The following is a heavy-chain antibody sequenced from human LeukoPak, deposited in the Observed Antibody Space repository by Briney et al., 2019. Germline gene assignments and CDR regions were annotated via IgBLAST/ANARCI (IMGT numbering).Heavy chain of an antibody. V-gene: IGHV3-23*01. Sequence: PGGSLRLSCAASGFTFSSYAMHWFRQAPGKGLEWVSAISGSGGSTYYADSVKGRFTISRDNSKNTLYLQMNSLRAEDTAVYYCAKETASGYGAFDIWGQGTMVTVSS. D-gene: IGHD3-22*01. J-gene: IGHJ3*02. CDR2: ISGSGGST. CDR3: AKETASGYGAFDI. CDR1: GFTFSSYA.